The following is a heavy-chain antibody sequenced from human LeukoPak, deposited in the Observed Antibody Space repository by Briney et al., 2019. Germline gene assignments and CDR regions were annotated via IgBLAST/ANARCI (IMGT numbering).Heavy chain of an antibody. J-gene: IGHJ4*02. V-gene: IGHV3-23*01. CDR3: AKGAYHDD. CDR1: GFTFSTYG. D-gene: IGHD3-3*01. Sequence: GGSLRLSCAASGFTFSTYGMSWVRQAPGKGLEWVSGISGSGGSKYYADSVKGRFTISRDNSKNKLYLQMNSLRAEDTDIYYCAKGAYHDDWGQGTLVTVSS. CDR2: ISGSGGSK.